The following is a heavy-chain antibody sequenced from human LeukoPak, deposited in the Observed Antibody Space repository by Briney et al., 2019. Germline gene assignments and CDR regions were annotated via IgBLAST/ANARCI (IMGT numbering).Heavy chain of an antibody. Sequence: SETLSLTCTVSGGSISSGDYYWSWIRQPPGKGLEWIGYIYYSGSTNYNPSLKSRVTISVDTSKNQFSLKLSSVTAADTAVYYCARADWTVTVDYWGQGTLVTVSS. CDR3: ARADWTVTVDY. J-gene: IGHJ4*02. CDR2: IYYSGST. V-gene: IGHV4-61*08. CDR1: GGSISSGDYY. D-gene: IGHD4-17*01.